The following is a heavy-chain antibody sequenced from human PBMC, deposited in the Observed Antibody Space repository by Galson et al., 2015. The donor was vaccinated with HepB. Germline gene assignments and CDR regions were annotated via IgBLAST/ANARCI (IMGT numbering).Heavy chain of an antibody. CDR2: ISGSGAST. J-gene: IGHJ4*02. D-gene: IGHD6-25*01. CDR1: GRIFSSGIAFNSYA. V-gene: IGHV3-23*01. Sequence: SLRLSCAASGRIFSSGIAFNSYAMTWVRQAPGKGLEWVSDISGSGASTYYIGSVKGRFTISRDNSKKTVYLQLNSLRAEDTAVYFCVKGRGAGYSGFYDFDSWGQGTLVTVSS. CDR3: VKGRGAGYSGFYDFDS.